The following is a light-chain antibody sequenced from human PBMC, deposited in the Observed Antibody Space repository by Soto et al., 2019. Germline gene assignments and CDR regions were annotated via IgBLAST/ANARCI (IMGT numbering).Light chain of an antibody. CDR1: QSVSSY. CDR3: QQYNNWPFWT. Sequence: EIVLTQSPATLSLSPGERATLSCRASQSVSSYLAWYQQKPGQAPRLLIYDASNRATGIPARFSGSGSGTDFTLTISSLEPEDFAVYYCQQYNNWPFWTFGQGTKVDIK. J-gene: IGKJ1*01. V-gene: IGKV3-11*01. CDR2: DAS.